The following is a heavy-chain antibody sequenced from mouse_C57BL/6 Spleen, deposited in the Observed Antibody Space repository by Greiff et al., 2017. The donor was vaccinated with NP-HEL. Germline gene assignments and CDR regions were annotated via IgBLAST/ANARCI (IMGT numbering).Heavy chain of an antibody. Sequence: VKLQESGAELVKPGASVKLSCKASGYTFTSYWMQWVKQRPGQGLEWIGEIDPSDSYTNYNQKFKGKATLTVDTSSSTAYMQLSSLTSEDSAVYYCARGYDYDGYFDVWGTGTTVTVSS. V-gene: IGHV1-50*01. CDR3: ARGYDYDGYFDV. CDR2: IDPSDSYT. D-gene: IGHD2-4*01. J-gene: IGHJ1*03. CDR1: GYTFTSYW.